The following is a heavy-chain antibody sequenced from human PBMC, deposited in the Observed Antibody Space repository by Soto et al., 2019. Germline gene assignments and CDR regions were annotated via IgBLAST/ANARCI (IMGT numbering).Heavy chain of an antibody. CDR2: ISGSGGST. D-gene: IGHD3-9*01. CDR1: GFTFSSYA. V-gene: IGHV3-23*01. CDR3: ASTTEAILRYFDIELGAFDI. J-gene: IGHJ3*02. Sequence: GGSLRLSCAASGFTFSSYAMSWVRQAPGKGLEWVSAISGSGGSTYYADSVKGRFTISRDNAKNSLYLQMNSLRAEDTAVYYCASTTEAILRYFDIELGAFDIWGQGTMVTVSS.